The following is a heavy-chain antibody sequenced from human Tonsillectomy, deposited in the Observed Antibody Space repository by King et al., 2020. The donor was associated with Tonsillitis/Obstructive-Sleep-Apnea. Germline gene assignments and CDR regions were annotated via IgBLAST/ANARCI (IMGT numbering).Heavy chain of an antibody. CDR1: GFTFSDYY. V-gene: IGHV3-11*01. D-gene: IGHD5-24*01. CDR2: ISSSGTTI. CDR3: AGGYKYYFYYYMDV. J-gene: IGHJ6*03. Sequence: VQLVESGGGLVKPGGSLRLSCAASGFTFSDYYMTWIRQAPGKGLEWVSYISSSGTTIYYADSLKGRFTISRDNAKNSLYLQMNSLRAEDTAVYYCAGGYKYYFYYYMDVWGKGTTVTVSS.